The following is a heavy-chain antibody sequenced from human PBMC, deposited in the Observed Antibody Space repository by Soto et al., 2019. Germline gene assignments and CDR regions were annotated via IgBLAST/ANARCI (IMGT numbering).Heavy chain of an antibody. D-gene: IGHD6-19*01. Sequence: XSVKVSCKASGYTFTSYAMHLVRHAPGQRLEWVGWINAGNGNTKYSQKFQGRVTITRDTSASTAYMELSRLRSEDTAVYYCARAEKQWLAVDYWGQGTLVTAPQ. CDR3: ARAEKQWLAVDY. CDR2: INAGNGNT. CDR1: GYTFTSYA. V-gene: IGHV1-3*01. J-gene: IGHJ4*02.